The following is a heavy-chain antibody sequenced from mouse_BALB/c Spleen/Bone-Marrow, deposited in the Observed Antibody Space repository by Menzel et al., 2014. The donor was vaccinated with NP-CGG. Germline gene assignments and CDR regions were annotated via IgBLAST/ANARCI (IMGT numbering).Heavy chain of an antibody. CDR2: ISNGSSPI. CDR1: GFTFSSFG. J-gene: IGHJ4*01. Sequence: EVKLMESGGGLVQPGGSRKLSCAASGFTFSSFGMHWVRQAPEKGLEWVAYISNGSSPIYYADTVKGRFTIPRDNPKNTLFLQMTSLRSEDTAMYYCARKGAMITHYYAMDYWGQGTSVTVSS. CDR3: ARKGAMITHYYAMDY. V-gene: IGHV5-17*02. D-gene: IGHD2-4*01.